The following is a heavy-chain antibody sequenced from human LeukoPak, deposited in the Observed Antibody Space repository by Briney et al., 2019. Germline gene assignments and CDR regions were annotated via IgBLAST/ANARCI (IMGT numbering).Heavy chain of an antibody. CDR2: ISGSGGST. Sequence: GGSLRLSCAASGFTFGRFGMSWVRQAPGKGLEWVSAISGSGGSTYYADSVKGRFTISRDNSKNTLYLQMNSLRAEDTAVYYCANHASPIPAPFDYWGQGTLVTVSS. CDR1: GFTFGRFG. J-gene: IGHJ4*02. CDR3: ANHASPIPAPFDY. D-gene: IGHD2-2*01. V-gene: IGHV3-23*01.